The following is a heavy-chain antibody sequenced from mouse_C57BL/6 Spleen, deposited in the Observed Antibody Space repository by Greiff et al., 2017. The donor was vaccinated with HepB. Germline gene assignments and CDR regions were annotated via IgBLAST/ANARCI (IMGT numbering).Heavy chain of an antibody. CDR1: GYTFTSYW. Sequence: QVQLKQPGAELVKPGASVKMSCKASGYTFTSYWITWVKQRPGQGLEWIGDIYPGSGSTNYNEKFKSKATLTVDTSSSTAYMQLSSLTSEDSAAYYCARERRNGGYFDVWGTGTTVTVSS. CDR3: ARERRNGGYFDV. V-gene: IGHV1-55*01. CDR2: IYPGSGST. J-gene: IGHJ1*03.